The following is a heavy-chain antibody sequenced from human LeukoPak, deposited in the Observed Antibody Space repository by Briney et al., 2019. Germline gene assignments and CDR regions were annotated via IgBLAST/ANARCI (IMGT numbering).Heavy chain of an antibody. D-gene: IGHD3-10*01. V-gene: IGHV4-59*01. CDR2: IYYSGTT. CDR3: ARIKGSGRYYFDY. Sequence: SETLSLTCTVSGGSISSYYWSWIRQPPGKGLEWIGYIYYSGTTNYNPSLKSRVTISVDTSKNQFSLKLNSVTAADTAVYYCARIKGSGRYYFDYWGQGTLVTVSS. CDR1: GGSISSYY. J-gene: IGHJ4*02.